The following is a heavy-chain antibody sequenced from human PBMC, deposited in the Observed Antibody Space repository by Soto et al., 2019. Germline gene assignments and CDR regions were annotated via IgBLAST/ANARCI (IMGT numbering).Heavy chain of an antibody. V-gene: IGHV1-3*01. CDR3: GRDQSGIGYYVDWFDP. Sequence: ASVTVCCKASVYTFNSHARHWVRPAPGQRPEWLGWINAGNGNTYYSEKFEGRVTFTRDTAATTVNMELTSLTSEDTAIYYCGRDQSGIGYYVDWFDPWGQGTLVTVSS. D-gene: IGHD3-10*02. CDR2: INAGNGNT. J-gene: IGHJ5*02. CDR1: VYTFNSHA.